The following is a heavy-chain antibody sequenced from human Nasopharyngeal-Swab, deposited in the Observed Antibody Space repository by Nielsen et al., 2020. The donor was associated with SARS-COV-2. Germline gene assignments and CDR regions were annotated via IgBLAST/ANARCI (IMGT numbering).Heavy chain of an antibody. V-gene: IGHV3-73*01. CDR3: TTDFYFDY. Sequence: GESLKIPCAASGFIFSASAIHWVRQASGKGLEWVGRIGDKDHNYATTYGASVQGRFTISRDDSKNTAFLQMDGLKTEDTALYYCTTDFYFDYWGQGALVTVSS. CDR2: IGDKDHNYAT. CDR1: GFIFSASA. J-gene: IGHJ4*02.